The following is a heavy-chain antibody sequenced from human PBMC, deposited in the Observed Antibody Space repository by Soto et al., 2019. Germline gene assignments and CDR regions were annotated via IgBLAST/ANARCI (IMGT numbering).Heavy chain of an antibody. CDR2: IYYSGST. D-gene: IGHD2-15*01. CDR3: ARHRVGPVVAHNWFDP. V-gene: IGHV4-59*08. J-gene: IGHJ5*02. Sequence: SETLSLTCTVSGGSISSYYWSWIRQPPGKGLEWIGYIYYSGSTNYNPSLKSRVTISVDTSKNKFSLKLSSVTAADTAVYYCARHRVGPVVAHNWFDPWGQGTLVTVSS. CDR1: GGSISSYY.